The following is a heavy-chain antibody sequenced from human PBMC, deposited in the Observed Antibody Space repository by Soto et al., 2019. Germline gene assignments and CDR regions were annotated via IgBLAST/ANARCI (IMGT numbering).Heavy chain of an antibody. J-gene: IGHJ5*02. CDR2: IRPNSGNT. Sequence: QVQLMQSGAEVKRPGASVRVSCKAAGYTFTDYYIHWVRQAPGQGLEWVGWIRPNSGNTNYAQKFQGRGPMTRETSISTAYMDLTRLTSDDTAVYYCGRGVSGTFGGNWVDPWGQGTLVTVSS. CDR3: GRGVSGTFGGNWVDP. V-gene: IGHV1-2*02. CDR1: GYTFTDYY. D-gene: IGHD1-26*01.